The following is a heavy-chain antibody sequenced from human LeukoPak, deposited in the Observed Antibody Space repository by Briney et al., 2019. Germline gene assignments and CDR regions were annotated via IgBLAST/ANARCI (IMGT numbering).Heavy chain of an antibody. CDR1: GFTFSSYA. D-gene: IGHD6-13*01. Sequence: GGSLRLSCAASGFTFSSYAMHWVRQAPGKGLEWVAVISYDGSNKYYADSVEGRFTTSRDNSKNTLYPQMNSLRAEDTAVYYCARAPSSSWYEGYFDLWGRGTLVTVSS. J-gene: IGHJ2*01. CDR2: ISYDGSNK. V-gene: IGHV3-30-3*01. CDR3: ARAPSSSWYEGYFDL.